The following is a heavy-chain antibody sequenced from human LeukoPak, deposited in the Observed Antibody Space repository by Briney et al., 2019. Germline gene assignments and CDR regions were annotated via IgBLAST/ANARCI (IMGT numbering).Heavy chain of an antibody. V-gene: IGHV4-4*07. D-gene: IGHD2-2*01. CDR2: IHTSAST. CDR1: GDSISSYY. Sequence: PSETLSLTCTVSGDSISSYYWSWIRQPAGKGLEWIGRIHTSASTNYNPSLKSRVTMSVGTSKNQLSLKLSSVTAADTAVYYCAKDRLGVPAALNYYGMDVWGQGTTVTVSS. CDR3: AKDRLGVPAALNYYGMDV. J-gene: IGHJ6*02.